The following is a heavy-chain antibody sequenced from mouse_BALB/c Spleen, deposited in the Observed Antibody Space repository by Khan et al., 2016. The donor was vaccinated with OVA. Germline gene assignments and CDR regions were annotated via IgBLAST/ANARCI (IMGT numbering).Heavy chain of an antibody. CDR2: INPNNGGT. CDR3: ARWYYGSTWFAY. V-gene: IGHV1-22*01. CDR1: GYTFTEYT. J-gene: IGHJ3*01. Sequence: VRLQQSGPELVKPGASVKISCKTSGYTFTEYTMHWVKQSHGKSIEWIGSINPNNGGTSYSQKFKGKATLTVDTSSSTAYMALHSLTSEDSAVYYCARWYYGSTWFAYWGQGTLVTVSA. D-gene: IGHD1-1*01.